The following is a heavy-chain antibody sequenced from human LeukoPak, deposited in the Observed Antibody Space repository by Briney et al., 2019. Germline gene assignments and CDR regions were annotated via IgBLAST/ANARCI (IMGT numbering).Heavy chain of an antibody. Sequence: ASVKVSCKVSGYTLTELSMHWVRQAPGKGLEWMGGFDPEDGETIYAQKFQGRVTMTEDTSTDTAYMELSSLRSEDTAVYYCATATSYYNFWSGYSHYWGQGTLVTVSS. J-gene: IGHJ4*02. CDR2: FDPEDGET. CDR1: GYTLTELS. CDR3: ATATSYYNFWSGYSHY. D-gene: IGHD3-3*01. V-gene: IGHV1-24*01.